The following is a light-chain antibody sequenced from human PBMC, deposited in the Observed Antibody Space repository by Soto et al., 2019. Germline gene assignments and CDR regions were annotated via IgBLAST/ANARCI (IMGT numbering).Light chain of an antibody. CDR3: SSYTNGNTLVV. Sequence: QSALTQPASVSGSPGQSITISCTGTSSDVGGYNYVSWYQQHPGKAPKLMIYEVDNRPSGISNRFSGSKSGNTASLTISGLQAEDEADYYCSSYTNGNTLVVFGGGTKLIVL. V-gene: IGLV2-14*01. CDR2: EVD. J-gene: IGLJ2*01. CDR1: SSDVGGYNY.